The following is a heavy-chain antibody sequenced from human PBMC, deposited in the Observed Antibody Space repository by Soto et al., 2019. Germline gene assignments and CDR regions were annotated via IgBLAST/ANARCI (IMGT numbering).Heavy chain of an antibody. V-gene: IGHV3-30*03. D-gene: IGHD2-21*01. CDR1: GFVFNDYD. Sequence: QVQLAESGGGVVQPGRSLRLSCTTSGFVFNDYDIHWVRQAPGKGLAWLASISYDGSNRYYADSVKGRFTISRDNSKNPRSLQINSRGAEDTAGYYCSRGIKGGLDAWGPGTLVTVSS. CDR3: SRGIKGGLDA. CDR2: ISYDGSNR. J-gene: IGHJ5*02.